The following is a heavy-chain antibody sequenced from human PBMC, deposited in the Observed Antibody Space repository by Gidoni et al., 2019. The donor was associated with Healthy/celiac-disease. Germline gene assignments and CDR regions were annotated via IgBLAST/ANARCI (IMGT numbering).Heavy chain of an antibody. CDR3: ARDYYDSSGTHHNAFDI. CDR2: ISSSSSYI. D-gene: IGHD3-22*01. J-gene: IGHJ3*02. Sequence: EVQLVESGGGLVKPGGSMILSCAPSGFTFSSYSMNWVRQAPGTGLEWVSSISSSSSYIDYADSVKGRFSISRDNAKNSLYLQMNSLRGEDTAVYYCARDYYDSSGTHHNAFDIWGQGTMVTVSS. V-gene: IGHV3-21*01. CDR1: GFTFSSYS.